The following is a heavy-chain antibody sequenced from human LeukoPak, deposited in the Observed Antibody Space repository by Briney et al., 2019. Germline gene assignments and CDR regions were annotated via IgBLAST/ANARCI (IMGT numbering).Heavy chain of an antibody. CDR3: VRGSGWYFY. Sequence: SETLSLTCTVSGGSISSYYWSWIRQPPGKGLEWIGYIYDSGSTNYNPYLKSRVTISVDTSKNQFSLKVTSVTAADTAVYYCVRGSGWYFYWGQGTLVTVSS. V-gene: IGHV4-59*01. CDR1: GGSISSYY. D-gene: IGHD6-19*01. CDR2: IYDSGST. J-gene: IGHJ4*02.